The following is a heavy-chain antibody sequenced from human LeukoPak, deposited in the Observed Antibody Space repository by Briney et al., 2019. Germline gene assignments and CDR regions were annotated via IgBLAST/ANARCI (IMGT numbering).Heavy chain of an antibody. CDR3: ARSRGNLYFQH. V-gene: IGHV4-59*01. CDR1: GDSISSYY. Sequence: SATLSLTCIVSGDSISSYYWSWIRQSPATGLEWIGYLHYTGSTYYNPSLRSRVTISVDTSKTQFSLRLISVTAADTAMYYCARSRGNLYFQHWGQGTLVTVSS. D-gene: IGHD6-25*01. CDR2: LHYTGST. J-gene: IGHJ1*01.